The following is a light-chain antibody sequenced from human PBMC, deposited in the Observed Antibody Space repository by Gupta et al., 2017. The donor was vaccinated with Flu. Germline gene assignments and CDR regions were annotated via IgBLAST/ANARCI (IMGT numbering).Light chain of an antibody. J-gene: IGKJ4*01. CDR1: QDITHH. CDR2: DAT. V-gene: IGKV1-33*01. Sequence: DIQMTQSPFSLSASVGDRVTITCQANQDITHHLNWYQQKPGKAPILLIYDATTLETGVPSRFSGSGSGTDFTFTISSLQTEDFATYYCQQYGDLPLTFGGGTRVEI. CDR3: QQYGDLPLT.